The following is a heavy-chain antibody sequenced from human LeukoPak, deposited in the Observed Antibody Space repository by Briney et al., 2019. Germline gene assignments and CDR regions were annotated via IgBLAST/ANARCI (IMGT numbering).Heavy chain of an antibody. J-gene: IGHJ3*01. CDR2: ISYSGST. V-gene: IGHV4-59*12. Sequence: SETLSLTCTVSGGSITSYYWSWIRQPPGKGLEWIGYISYSGSTYYIPSLKSRVTISVDTSNNQFSLRLTSVTAADTAVYYCARDYRVSLSDTSPDDAFDVWGQGTVVTVSS. D-gene: IGHD3-16*02. CDR1: GGSITSYY. CDR3: ARDYRVSLSDTSPDDAFDV.